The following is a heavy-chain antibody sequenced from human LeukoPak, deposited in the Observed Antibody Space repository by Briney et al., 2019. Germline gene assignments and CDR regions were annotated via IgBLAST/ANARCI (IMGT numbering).Heavy chain of an antibody. Sequence: GGSLRLSCAASGFTFTNYAMHWVREAPGKGLEWVAVISYDGSNKYYADSVKGRFTISRDNSKNTLYLQMNSLRAEDTAVYYCAKLTTGTVTYDYWGQGTLVTVSS. V-gene: IGHV3-30*18. CDR1: GFTFTNYA. D-gene: IGHD4-17*01. J-gene: IGHJ4*02. CDR3: AKLTTGTVTYDY. CDR2: ISYDGSNK.